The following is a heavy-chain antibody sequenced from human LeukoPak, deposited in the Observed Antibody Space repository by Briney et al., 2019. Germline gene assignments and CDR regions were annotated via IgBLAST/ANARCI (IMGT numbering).Heavy chain of an antibody. J-gene: IGHJ4*02. V-gene: IGHV3-23*01. CDR1: GFTFSSYA. D-gene: IGHD2-2*01. Sequence: PGGSLRLSCAASGFTFSSYAMSWVRQAPGKGLEWVSAISGSGGSTYYADSVKGRFTISRDNSKNTLYLQMNSLRAEDTAVYYCARFQPGDVVVPVRQPRAPPPRHFDFWGQGILVTVSS. CDR2: ISGSGGST. CDR3: ARFQPGDVVVPVRQPRAPPPRHFDF.